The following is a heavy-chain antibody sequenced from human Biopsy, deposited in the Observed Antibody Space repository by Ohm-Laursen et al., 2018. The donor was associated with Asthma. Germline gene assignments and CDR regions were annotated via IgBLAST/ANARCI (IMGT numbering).Heavy chain of an antibody. V-gene: IGHV4-4*02. CDR1: GDSISSNSW. D-gene: IGHD1-1*01. CDR2: IYYSGST. CDR3: ARAIGTGDWYFDV. J-gene: IGHJ2*01. Sequence: SETLFLTCAVSGDSISSNSWWTWVRQSPGRGLEWIGEIYYSGSTNYHPSLKGRVTISVAKSKNQFSLRLTSVTAADTAVYYCARAIGTGDWYFDVWGRGTLVTVSS.